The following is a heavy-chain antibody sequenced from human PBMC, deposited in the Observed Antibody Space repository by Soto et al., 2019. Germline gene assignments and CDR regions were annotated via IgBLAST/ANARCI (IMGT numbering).Heavy chain of an antibody. CDR2: INTANGNA. V-gene: IGHV1-3*04. J-gene: IGHJ2*01. Sequence: QVQLVQSGADEKKPGASVRVSCKAFGYKFTSYGIQWLRQAPGQRPEWMGWINTANGNAEYSQKFQGRVTITRDTSASTAYMDLSSLTSEDTAVYYCAASTRETPYWYFELWGRGTLVTVSS. CDR3: AASTRETPYWYFEL. CDR1: GYKFTSYG.